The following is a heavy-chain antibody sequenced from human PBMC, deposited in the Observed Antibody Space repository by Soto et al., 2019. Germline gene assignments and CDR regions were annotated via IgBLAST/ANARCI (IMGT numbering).Heavy chain of an antibody. D-gene: IGHD3-22*01. CDR2: IVGSGGNT. CDR1: GFTFSSYA. CDR3: ARVYYYDSSGYSY. J-gene: IGHJ4*02. V-gene: IGHV3-23*01. Sequence: EVQLLESGGGLVQPGGSLRLSCAASGFTFSSYAMSWVRQAPGKGLEWVSAIVGSGGNTYYADSVKGRLTISRDNSKNTLYLQMNSLRAEDTATYYCARVYYYDSSGYSYWGQGTLVTVSS.